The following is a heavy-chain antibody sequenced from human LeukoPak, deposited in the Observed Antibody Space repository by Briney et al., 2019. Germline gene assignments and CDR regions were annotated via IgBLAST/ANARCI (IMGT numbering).Heavy chain of an antibody. Sequence: GGSLRLSCAASGFTFSSYAMSWVRQAPGKGLEWVSAISGNGGSTYYADSVKGRFTISRDNSKNTLYLQMNSLRAEDTAVYYCAKTDSSSWYKNFDYWGQGTLVTVSS. J-gene: IGHJ4*02. D-gene: IGHD6-13*01. V-gene: IGHV3-23*01. CDR2: ISGNGGST. CDR1: GFTFSSYA. CDR3: AKTDSSSWYKNFDY.